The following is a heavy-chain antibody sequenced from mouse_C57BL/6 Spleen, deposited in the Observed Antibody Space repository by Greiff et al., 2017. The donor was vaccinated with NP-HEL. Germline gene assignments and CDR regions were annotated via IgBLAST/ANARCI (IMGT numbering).Heavy chain of an antibody. CDR1: GYTFTSYW. CDR2: IHPNSGST. V-gene: IGHV1-64*01. D-gene: IGHD2-4*01. Sequence: VQLQQPGAELVKPGASVKLSCKASGYTFTSYWMHWVKQRPGQGLEWIGMIHPNSGSTNYNEKFKSKATLTVDKSSSTAYMQLSSLTSEDSAVYYCARDGGLRGGGDYWGQGTTLTVSS. J-gene: IGHJ2*01. CDR3: ARDGGLRGGGDY.